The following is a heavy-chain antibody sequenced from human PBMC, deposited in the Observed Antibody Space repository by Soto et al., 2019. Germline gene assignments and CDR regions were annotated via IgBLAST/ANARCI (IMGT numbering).Heavy chain of an antibody. CDR1: GGSFSGYY. Sequence: SETLSLTCAVYGGSFSGYYWSWIRQPPGKGLEWIGEINHSGSTNYNPSLKSRVTISVDTSKNQFSLKLSSVTAADTAVYYCARGVLHYDILTGYLGAYYYYYMDVWGKGTTVTVSS. D-gene: IGHD3-9*01. J-gene: IGHJ6*03. V-gene: IGHV4-34*01. CDR3: ARGVLHYDILTGYLGAYYYYYMDV. CDR2: INHSGST.